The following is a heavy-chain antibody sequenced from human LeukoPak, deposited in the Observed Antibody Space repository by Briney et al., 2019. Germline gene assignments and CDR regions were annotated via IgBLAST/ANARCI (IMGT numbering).Heavy chain of an antibody. CDR2: INPDSGDT. V-gene: IGHV1-2*02. CDR3: SRGPYDRSGYYYWYFDY. CDR1: GYSFTGYY. Sequence: VASVKVSCKASGYSFTGYYLHWVRQAPGQGLEWMGWINPDSGDTNYARKFQGRVTMTRDTSISTAYMELSRLRSDDTAVYYCSRGPYDRSGYYYWYFDYWGQGTLVTVSS. D-gene: IGHD3-22*01. J-gene: IGHJ4*02.